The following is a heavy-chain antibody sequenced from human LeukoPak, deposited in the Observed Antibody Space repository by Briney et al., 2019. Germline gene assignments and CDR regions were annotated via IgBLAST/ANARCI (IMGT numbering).Heavy chain of an antibody. V-gene: IGHV3-23*01. J-gene: IGHJ4*02. CDR1: GFTFSSSA. CDR2: ISNNGGYT. CDR3: AKGEQWSDY. D-gene: IGHD6-19*01. Sequence: PGGSLRLSCAASGFTFSSSAMSWVRQAPGKGLEWVSAISNNGGYTYYADSVQGRFTISRDNSKSTLCLQMNSLRAEDTAVYYCAKGEQWSDYWGQGTLVTVSS.